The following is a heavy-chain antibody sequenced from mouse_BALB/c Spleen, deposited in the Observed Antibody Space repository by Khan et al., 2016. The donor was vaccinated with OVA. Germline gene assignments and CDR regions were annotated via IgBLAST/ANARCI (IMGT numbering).Heavy chain of an antibody. Sequence: EVQLQESGPGLVKPSQSVSLTCTVTGYSITSGYAWNWIRQFPGNKLECMGNISYSGGTSYNPSLKSRISMTRDTSKNQSFLQLNSVTTEDTAPYYRARGNYYGYPFCYRGQGAPVPCSS. CDR1: GYSITSGYA. J-gene: IGHJ2*01. CDR2: ISYSGGT. V-gene: IGHV3-2*02. CDR3: ARGNYYGYPFCY. D-gene: IGHD1-2*01.